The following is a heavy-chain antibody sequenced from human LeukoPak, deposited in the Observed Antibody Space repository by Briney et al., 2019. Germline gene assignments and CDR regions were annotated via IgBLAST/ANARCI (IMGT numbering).Heavy chain of an antibody. Sequence: SETLSLTCTVSGGSMSTYYWSWIRQPPGKGLEWIASIYYTGSTNYNPSLTSRVTISVDTSKNQFSLKLSSVTAADTAVYYCARHSPEYHYAMDVWGQGTTVTVSS. CDR2: IYYTGST. CDR3: ARHSPEYHYAMDV. J-gene: IGHJ6*02. V-gene: IGHV4-59*08. CDR1: GGSMSTYY.